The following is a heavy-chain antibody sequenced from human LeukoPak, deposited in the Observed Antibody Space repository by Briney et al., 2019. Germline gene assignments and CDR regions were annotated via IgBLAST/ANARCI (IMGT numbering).Heavy chain of an antibody. CDR1: GYTFTSYY. CDR3: AREDTATLFSY. Sequence: ASVKVSCKASGYTFTSYYMHWVRQAPGQGLEWMGIINPSGGSTSYAQKFQGRVTMARDTSTSTVYMELSSLRSEDTAVYYCAREDTATLFSYWGQGTLVTVSS. V-gene: IGHV1-46*01. CDR2: INPSGGST. J-gene: IGHJ4*02. D-gene: IGHD5-18*01.